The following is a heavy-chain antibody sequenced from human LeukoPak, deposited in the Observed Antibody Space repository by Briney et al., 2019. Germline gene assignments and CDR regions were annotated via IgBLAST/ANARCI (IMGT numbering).Heavy chain of an antibody. CDR1: GFTFSYYS. J-gene: IGHJ2*01. CDR2: IRSRDGAV. V-gene: IGHV3-48*01. D-gene: IGHD2-15*01. CDR3: AKGPAPYCSGGSCYSPHWYFDL. Sequence: GGSLRLSCVASGFTFSYYSMNWARQAPGKGLEWISYIRSRDGAVSYADSVKGRFTISTDTAKSSLFLQMNGLSADDTAVYYCAKGPAPYCSGGSCYSPHWYFDLWGRGTLVTVSS.